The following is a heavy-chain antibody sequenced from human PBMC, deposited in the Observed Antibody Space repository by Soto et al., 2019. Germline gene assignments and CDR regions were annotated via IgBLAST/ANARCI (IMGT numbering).Heavy chain of an antibody. Sequence: SETLSLTCTVSGGTISSWYWSWIRQPPGKGLEWIGYIYYSGSTNCNPSLKSRVTISVDTSKNQFSLKLSSVTAADTAVYYCARAIGWFGELLGGYYFDYWGQGTLVTVSS. CDR3: ARAIGWFGELLGGYYFDY. J-gene: IGHJ4*02. CDR2: IYYSGST. D-gene: IGHD3-10*01. CDR1: GGTISSWY. V-gene: IGHV4-59*12.